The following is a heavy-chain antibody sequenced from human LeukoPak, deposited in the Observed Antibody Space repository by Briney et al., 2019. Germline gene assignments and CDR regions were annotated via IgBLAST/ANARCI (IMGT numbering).Heavy chain of an antibody. D-gene: IGHD3-22*01. J-gene: IGHJ4*02. V-gene: IGHV1-18*01. CDR1: GYTFTSYG. Sequence: ASVKVPCKASGYTFTSYGISWVRQAPGQGLEWMGWISAYNGNTNYAQKLQSRVTMTTDTSTSTAYMELRSLRSDDTAVYYCARDGNYYDSSGRRPDYWGQGTLVTVSS. CDR2: ISAYNGNT. CDR3: ARDGNYYDSSGRRPDY.